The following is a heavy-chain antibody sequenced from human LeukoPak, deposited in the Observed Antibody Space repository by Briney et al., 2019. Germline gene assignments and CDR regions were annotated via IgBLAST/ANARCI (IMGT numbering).Heavy chain of an antibody. CDR3: ARGYSSGSRWGY. CDR2: INGDGSST. V-gene: IGHV3-74*01. J-gene: IGHJ4*02. D-gene: IGHD6-19*01. Sequence: GGSLRLSCAASGFTFSSYAMSWVRQVPGKGLVWVSRINGDGSSTNYADAVKGRFTISRDNTKNTLYLQMNSLRAEDTAVYYCARGYSSGSRWGYWGQGTLVTVSS. CDR1: GFTFSSYA.